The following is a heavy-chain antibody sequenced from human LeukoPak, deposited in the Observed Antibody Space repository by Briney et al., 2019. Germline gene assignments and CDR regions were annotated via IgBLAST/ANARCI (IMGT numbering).Heavy chain of an antibody. D-gene: IGHD6-19*01. J-gene: IGHJ4*02. CDR3: ARQIPSIAVPSSFLDY. CDR1: GYTFTSYY. CDR2: INPSGGST. Sequence: ASVKVSCKASGYTFTSYYMHWVRQAPGQGLEWMGIINPSGGSTNYAQKFQGRVTMTRDTSTSTVYMELSSLRSEDTAVYYCARQIPSIAVPSSFLDYWGQGTLATASS. V-gene: IGHV1-46*01.